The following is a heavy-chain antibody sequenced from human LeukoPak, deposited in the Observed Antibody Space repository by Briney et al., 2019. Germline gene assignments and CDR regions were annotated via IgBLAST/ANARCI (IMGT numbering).Heavy chain of an antibody. Sequence: SETLSLTCTVSGGSISSGDYYWSWIRQPPGKGLEWIGYIYYSGSTYYNPSLKSRVTISVDTSKNQFSLKLSSVTAADTAVYYCARDTWLRSSGDYYGMDVWGQGTTVTVSS. V-gene: IGHV4-30-4*01. CDR2: IYYSGST. CDR3: ARDTWLRSSGDYYGMDV. J-gene: IGHJ6*02. D-gene: IGHD5-12*01. CDR1: GGSISSGDYY.